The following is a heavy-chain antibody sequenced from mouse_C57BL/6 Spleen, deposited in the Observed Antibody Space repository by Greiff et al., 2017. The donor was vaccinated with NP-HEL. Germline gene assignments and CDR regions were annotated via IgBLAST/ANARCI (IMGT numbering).Heavy chain of an antibody. D-gene: IGHD1-1*01. V-gene: IGHV1-81*01. CDR2: IYPRSGNT. CDR1: GYTFTSYG. J-gene: IGHJ2*01. CDR3: ARYDTSTIDY. Sequence: QVQLQQSGAELARPGASVKLSCKASGYTFTSYGISWVKQRTGQGLEWIGEIYPRSGNTYYTEKFKGKATLTADKSTSTAYMELRSLTSEDSAVYFCARYDTSTIDYWGQGTTLTVSS.